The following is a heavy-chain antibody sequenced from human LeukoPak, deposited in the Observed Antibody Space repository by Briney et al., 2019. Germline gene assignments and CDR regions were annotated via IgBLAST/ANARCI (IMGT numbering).Heavy chain of an antibody. CDR2: ISGSGGST. J-gene: IGHJ4*02. Sequence: GGPRGLPLAASRFTFRSYAMGWVGQAPGKGLEWVSAISGSGGSTYYADSVKGRFTISRDNSKNTLYLQINSLRAEDTAVYYCASPGLNPYFDYWGQGTLVTVSS. CDR1: RFTFRSYA. V-gene: IGHV3-23*01. CDR3: ASPGLNPYFDY.